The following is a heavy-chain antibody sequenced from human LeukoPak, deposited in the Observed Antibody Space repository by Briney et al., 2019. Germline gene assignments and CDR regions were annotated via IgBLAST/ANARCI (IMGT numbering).Heavy chain of an antibody. CDR3: ARGVSSGSYFLDY. CDR1: GGTFSSYA. V-gene: IGHV1-18*01. Sequence: ASVKVSCKASGGTFSSYAISWVRQAPGRGLEWMGWISAYNGNTNYAQKLQGRVTMTTDTSTSTAYMELRSLRSDDTAVYYCARGVSSGSYFLDYWGQGTLVTVSS. D-gene: IGHD1-26*01. CDR2: ISAYNGNT. J-gene: IGHJ4*02.